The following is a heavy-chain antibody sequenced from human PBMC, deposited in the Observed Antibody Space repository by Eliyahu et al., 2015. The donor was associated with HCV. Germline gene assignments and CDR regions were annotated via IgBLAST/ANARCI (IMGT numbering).Heavy chain of an antibody. V-gene: IGHV1-69*01. CDR2: IVPLFRST. CDR1: GXXXNSFA. CDR3: ARCILRLGGSGSSFGLDV. Sequence: QVQLVQSGAEVKKPGSSVKVSCXASGXXXNSFAXSWVRQAPGKGLEWMGGIVPLFRSTNYAQNFRGRVTITADASTSTVYMELSSLRSEDTAVYYCARCILRLGGSGSSFGLDVWGQGTSVTVSS. D-gene: IGHD3-10*01. J-gene: IGHJ6*02.